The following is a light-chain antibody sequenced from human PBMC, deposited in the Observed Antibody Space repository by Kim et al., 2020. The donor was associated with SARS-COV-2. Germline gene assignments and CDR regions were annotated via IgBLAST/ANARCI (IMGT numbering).Light chain of an antibody. CDR2: DAS. Sequence: SPGERATLSCRASQSVSSSYLAWYQQKPGLAPRLLIYDASSRATGIPDRFSGSGSGTDFTLTISKLEPEDFAVYYCQQYGSSPRTFGQGTKVEIK. CDR1: QSVSSSY. J-gene: IGKJ1*01. V-gene: IGKV3D-20*01. CDR3: QQYGSSPRT.